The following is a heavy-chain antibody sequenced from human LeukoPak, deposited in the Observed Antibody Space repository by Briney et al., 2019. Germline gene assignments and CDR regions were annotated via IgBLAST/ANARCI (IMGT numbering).Heavy chain of an antibody. J-gene: IGHJ6*02. V-gene: IGHV3-30*03. CDR2: ISYDGSNK. CDR1: GFTFSSYG. Sequence: GGSLRLSCAASGFTFSSYGMHWVRQAPGKGLEWVAVISYDGSNKYYADSVKGRFTISRDNSKNTLYLQMNSLRAGDTAVYYCARGDENEYYYYGMDVWGQGTTVTVSS. CDR3: ARGDENEYYYYGMDV. D-gene: IGHD1-1*01.